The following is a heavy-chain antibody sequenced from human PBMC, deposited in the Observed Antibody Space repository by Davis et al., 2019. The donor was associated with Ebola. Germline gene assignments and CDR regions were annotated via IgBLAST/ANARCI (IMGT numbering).Heavy chain of an antibody. CDR3: ARGSRNMDV. J-gene: IGHJ6*02. CDR1: GFTFSNSW. CDR2: IKEDGSEK. Sequence: GESLKISCAASGFTFSNSWMSWARQAPGKGLERVAKIKEDGSEKLEVDSVKGRFTISRDNAKDSLYLQMNSLRAEDTAVYYCARGSRNMDVWGQGTTVTVSS. V-gene: IGHV3-7*03.